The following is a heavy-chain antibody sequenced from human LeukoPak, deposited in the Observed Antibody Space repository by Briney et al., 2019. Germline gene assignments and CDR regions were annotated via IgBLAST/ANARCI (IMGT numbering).Heavy chain of an antibody. CDR3: ARFHRHQLPKSDY. CDR2: MNPYSGST. V-gene: IGHV1-8*01. J-gene: IGHJ4*02. CDR1: GYMFTDYD. D-gene: IGHD1-14*01. Sequence: ASVTVSRKTSGYMFTDYDINWARQAPGQGLEWMGWMNPYSGSTGYAQNFQGRVTMTRDTSIATAYMELSSLTSEDTAVYYCARFHRHQLPKSDYWGQGTLVTVSS.